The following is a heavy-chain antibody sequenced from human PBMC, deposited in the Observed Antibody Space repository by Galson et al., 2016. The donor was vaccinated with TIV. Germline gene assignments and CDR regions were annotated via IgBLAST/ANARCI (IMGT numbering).Heavy chain of an antibody. CDR1: GFSLSASGMC. CDR3: VRTWGIYEYVSRDAGFDI. D-gene: IGHD3-16*01. V-gene: IGHV2-70*17. J-gene: IGHJ3*02. CDR2: IDWDDDK. Sequence: PALVKPTQTLTLTCTFSGFSLSASGMCVTWIRQPPGKALEWLARIDWDDDKFYSTFLRTRLTISKDTSKNQVVLTMTNMDPEDTATYYCVRTWGIYEYVSRDAGFDIWGQGTMVTVSS.